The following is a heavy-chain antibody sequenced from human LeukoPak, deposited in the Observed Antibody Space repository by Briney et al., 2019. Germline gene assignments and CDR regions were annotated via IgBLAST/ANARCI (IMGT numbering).Heavy chain of an antibody. V-gene: IGHV4-59*01. J-gene: IGHJ4*02. Sequence: SETLSLTCTVSGGSISSYYWSWIRQPPGKGLEWIGYIYYSGSTNYNPSLKSRVTISVDTSKNQFSLKLSSVTAADTAVYYCARAGSMVRGVIISPVFDYWGQGTLVTVSS. D-gene: IGHD3-10*01. CDR1: GGSISSYY. CDR3: ARAGSMVRGVIISPVFDY. CDR2: IYYSGST.